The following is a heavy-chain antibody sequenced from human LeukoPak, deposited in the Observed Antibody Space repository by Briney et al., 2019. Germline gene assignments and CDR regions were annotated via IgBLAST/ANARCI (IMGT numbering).Heavy chain of an antibody. CDR2: ISGGGVST. V-gene: IGHV3-23*01. CDR3: ARRRYDWGGDFAN. Sequence: PGGSLRLSCAASGFTFSNHAMMWVRQAPGRGLEWVSAISGGGVSTYYTDSVKGRFTISRDNSKNTLYLQMNSLRAEDTAVYYCARRRYDWGGDFANWGQGTLVTVSS. D-gene: IGHD3-16*01. J-gene: IGHJ4*02. CDR1: GFTFSNHA.